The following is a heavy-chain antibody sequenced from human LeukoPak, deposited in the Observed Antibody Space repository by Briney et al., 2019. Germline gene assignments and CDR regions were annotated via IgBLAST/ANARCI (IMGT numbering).Heavy chain of an antibody. CDR2: ISYDGSNK. J-gene: IGHJ4*02. CDR3: AKDPMTSVTTTAY. D-gene: IGHD4-17*01. V-gene: IGHV3-30*18. CDR1: GFTFSSYG. Sequence: GRSLRLSCAASGFTFSSYGMHWVRQAPGKGLEWVAVISYDGSNKYYADSVKGRFTISRDNSKNTLYLQMNSLRAEDTAVYYCAKDPMTSVTTTAYWGQGTLVTVSS.